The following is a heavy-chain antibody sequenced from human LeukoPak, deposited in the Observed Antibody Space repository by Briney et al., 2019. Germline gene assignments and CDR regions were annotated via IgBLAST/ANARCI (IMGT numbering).Heavy chain of an antibody. CDR3: ARRYDGSGYLDY. CDR1: GFTFSSYA. CDR2: ISYDGSNK. V-gene: IGHV3-30*14. Sequence: PAGGSLRLSCAASGFTFSSYAMHWVRQAPGKGLEWVAVISYDGSNKYYADSVKGRFTISRDNSKNTLYLQMNSLRAEDTAVYYCARRYDGSGYLDYWGQGTLVTVSS. D-gene: IGHD3-22*01. J-gene: IGHJ4*02.